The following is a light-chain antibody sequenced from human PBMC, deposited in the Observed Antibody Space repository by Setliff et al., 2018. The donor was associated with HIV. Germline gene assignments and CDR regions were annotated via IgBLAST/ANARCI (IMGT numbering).Light chain of an antibody. CDR2: DVT. Sequence: QSALAQPRSVSGSPGQSVTFSCSGSSSDIGTYNYVSWYQQHPGKAPKLIIYDVTRWPSGVPDRFSGSKSGNTASLTISGLQAEDEADYYCCSYAGSYTYIFGTGTKVTVL. CDR3: CSYAGSYTYI. J-gene: IGLJ1*01. V-gene: IGLV2-11*01. CDR1: SSDIGTYNY.